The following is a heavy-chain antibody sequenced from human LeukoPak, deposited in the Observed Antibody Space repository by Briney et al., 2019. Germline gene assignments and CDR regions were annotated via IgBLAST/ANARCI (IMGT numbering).Heavy chain of an antibody. CDR3: ARDKDYFDSGGAFDI. J-gene: IGHJ3*02. CDR2: IYYSGST. CDR1: GGSISSYY. V-gene: IGHV4-59*01. D-gene: IGHD3-22*01. Sequence: PSETLSLTCTVSGGSISSYYWSWIRQPPGKGLEWIGYIYYSGSTNYNPSLKSRVTMSVDTSKNQFSLKLSSVTAADTAVYYCARDKDYFDSGGAFDIWGQGTLVTVSS.